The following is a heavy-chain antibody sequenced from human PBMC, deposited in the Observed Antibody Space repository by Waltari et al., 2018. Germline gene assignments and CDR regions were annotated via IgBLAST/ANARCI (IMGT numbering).Heavy chain of an antibody. D-gene: IGHD6-13*01. J-gene: IGHJ4*02. CDR1: GFTFSSYA. CDR2: ISGSGGST. V-gene: IGHV3-23*01. CDR3: AKTWGGLIAAAGTLEPYFDY. Sequence: EVQLLESGGGLVQPGGSLRLSCAASGFTFSSYAMSWVRQAPGKGLEWVSAISGSGGSTYYADSVKGRFTISRDNSKNTLYLQMNSLRAEDTAVYYCAKTWGGLIAAAGTLEPYFDYWGQGTLVTVSS.